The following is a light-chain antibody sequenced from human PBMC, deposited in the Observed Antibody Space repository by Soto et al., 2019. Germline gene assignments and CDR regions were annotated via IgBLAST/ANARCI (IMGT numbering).Light chain of an antibody. V-gene: IGLV2-14*01. Sequence: QCALTQPASVSGSPGQSITIFCTGTSSDVGGYNYVSWYQQHPGKAPKLMIYDVSDRPSGVSNRFSGSKAGNTASLTISGLQAEDEADYFCSSYTSSSTPYVFGTGTKVTVL. J-gene: IGLJ1*01. CDR3: SSYTSSSTPYV. CDR2: DVS. CDR1: SSDVGGYNY.